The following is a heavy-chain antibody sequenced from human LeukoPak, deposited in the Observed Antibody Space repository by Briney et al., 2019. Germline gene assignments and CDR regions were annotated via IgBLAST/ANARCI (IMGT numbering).Heavy chain of an antibody. V-gene: IGHV3-30-3*01. CDR2: ISYDGSNK. CDR1: GFTFSIYA. Sequence: QPGRSLRLSCAASGFTFSIYAMHGARQAPGKGLEWVAVISYDGSNKYYADSVKGRFTIYRDNAKNSLYLQMNRLRAEDTAVYYCARGWAHMDVWGKGTTVTVSS. CDR3: ARGWAHMDV. D-gene: IGHD5-24*01. J-gene: IGHJ6*03.